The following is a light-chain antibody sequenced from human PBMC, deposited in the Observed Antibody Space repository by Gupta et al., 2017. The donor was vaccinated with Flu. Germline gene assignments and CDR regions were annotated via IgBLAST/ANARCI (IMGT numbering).Light chain of an antibody. CDR2: DDS. Sequence: SYVLTQPPSVSVAPGQTARITCGGNNIGSKSVHWFQQKPGQAPVVVVFDDSDRPSGIPERFSGSNSGNTATLTISRVDAGEEADFYCQAWDRSSEKYVIFGGGTKLTVL. J-gene: IGLJ2*01. CDR3: QAWDRSSEKYVI. V-gene: IGLV3-21*02. CDR1: NIGSKS.